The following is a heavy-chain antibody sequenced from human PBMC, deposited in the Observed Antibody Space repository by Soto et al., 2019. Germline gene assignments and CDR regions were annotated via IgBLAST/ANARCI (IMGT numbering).Heavy chain of an antibody. Sequence: ASVKVSCKASGYTFTSYGISWVRQAPGQGLEWMGWISAYNGNTNYAQKLQGRVTMTTDTSTSTAYLELRSLRSDDTAVYYCARVYCGGDCSILDYWGQGTLVTVSS. CDR1: GYTFTSYG. J-gene: IGHJ4*02. D-gene: IGHD2-21*02. V-gene: IGHV1-18*04. CDR3: ARVYCGGDCSILDY. CDR2: ISAYNGNT.